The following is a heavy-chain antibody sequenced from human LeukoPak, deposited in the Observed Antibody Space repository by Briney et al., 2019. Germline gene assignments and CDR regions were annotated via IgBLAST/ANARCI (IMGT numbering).Heavy chain of an antibody. V-gene: IGHV4-59*08. D-gene: IGHD6-19*01. CDR3: ASQSYSSGLGGQKDAFDI. CDR2: IYYSGGT. CDR1: GGSISSYY. Sequence: ASETLSLTCTDAGGSISSYYWSWIRQPPGKGLEWIWYIYYSGGTNYNPSLKSRVTISVDTSKNQFSLKLSSVTAADTAVYYCASQSYSSGLGGQKDAFDIWGQGTMVTVSS. J-gene: IGHJ3*02.